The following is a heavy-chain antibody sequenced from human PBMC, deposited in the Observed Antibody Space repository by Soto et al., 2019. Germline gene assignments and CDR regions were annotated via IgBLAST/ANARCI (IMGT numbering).Heavy chain of an antibody. CDR2: IKSEADGGTT. J-gene: IGHJ4*02. Sequence: DVQLVESGGDLVQPGGSLTVSCTASGLTVTNAWMNWVRQSPGKRLEWVGLIKSEADGGTTAYAAPVKDRFTISRDDSENTLYLQINSLETEDTAVYYCMTMYGFQTSRDYWGQGTLVTVSS. CDR1: GLTVTNAW. V-gene: IGHV3-15*07. D-gene: IGHD2-8*01. CDR3: MTMYGFQTSRDY.